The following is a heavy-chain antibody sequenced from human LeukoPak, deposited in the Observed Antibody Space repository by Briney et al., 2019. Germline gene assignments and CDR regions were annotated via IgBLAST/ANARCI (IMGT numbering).Heavy chain of an antibody. V-gene: IGHV3-9*01. CDR2: ISWNSGSI. D-gene: IGHD3-22*01. CDR3: AKGGRYYDSSGYYPTDFDY. J-gene: IGHJ4*02. CDR1: GFTFDDYA. Sequence: GGSLRLSCAASGFTFDDYAMHWVRQAPGKGLEWVSGISWNSGSIGYADSVKGRFTISRDNAKNSLYLQMNSLRAEDTALYYCAKGGRYYDSSGYYPTDFDYWGQGTLVTVSS.